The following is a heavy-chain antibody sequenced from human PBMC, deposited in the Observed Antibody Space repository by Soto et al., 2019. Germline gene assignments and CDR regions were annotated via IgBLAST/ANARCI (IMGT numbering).Heavy chain of an antibody. CDR2: ISSSSSSI. D-gene: IGHD3-10*01. V-gene: IGHV3-21*01. J-gene: IGHJ4*02. CDR1: GFTFSSYS. CDR3: ARDGLTYYYGSGSYREIDY. Sequence: PGGSLRLSCAASGFTFSSYSMNWVRQAPGKELELVSSISSSSSSIYYADSVKGRFTISRDNAKNSLYLQMNSLRAEDTAVYYCARDGLTYYYGSGSYREIDYWGQGTLVTVSS.